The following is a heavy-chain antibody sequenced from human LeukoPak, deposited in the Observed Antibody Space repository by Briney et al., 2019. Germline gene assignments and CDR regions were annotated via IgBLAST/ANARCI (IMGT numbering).Heavy chain of an antibody. J-gene: IGHJ4*02. CDR2: INHSGST. D-gene: IGHD3-9*01. Sequence: SETLSLTCAVYGGSFSGYYWSWIRQPPGKGLEWIGEINHSGSTNYNPSLKSRVTISVDTSKNQFSLNLSSVTAADTAVYYCARTGYYSFDYWGQGTLVTVSS. CDR3: ARTGYYSFDY. CDR1: GGSFSGYY. V-gene: IGHV4-34*01.